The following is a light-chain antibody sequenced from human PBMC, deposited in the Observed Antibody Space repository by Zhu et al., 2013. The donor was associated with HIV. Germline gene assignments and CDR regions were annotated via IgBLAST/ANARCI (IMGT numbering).Light chain of an antibody. CDR3: MQSLQTPKT. V-gene: IGKV2-28*01. J-gene: IGKJ2*01. Sequence: DIVMTQSPLSLPVTPGEPASISCRSSQSLLHSNGYNYLDWYLQKPGQSPQLLIYLGSNQASGVPDRFSGSGSGTDFTLKISRVEAEDVGVYYCMQSLQTPKTFGLGDQTGDQT. CDR1: QSLLHSNGYNY. CDR2: LGS.